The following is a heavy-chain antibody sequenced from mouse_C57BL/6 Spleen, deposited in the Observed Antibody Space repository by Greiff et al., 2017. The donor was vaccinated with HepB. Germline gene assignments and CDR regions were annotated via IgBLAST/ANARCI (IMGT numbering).Heavy chain of an antibody. V-gene: IGHV1-47*01. CDR2: FHPYNDDT. Sequence: VQLQQSGAELVKPGASVKMSCKASGYTFTTYPIEWMKQNHGKSLEWIGNFHPYNDDTKYNEKFKGKATLTVEKSSSTVYLELSRLTSDDSAVYYCARGAPTSTVVATNWYFDVWGTGTTVTVSS. CDR1: GYTFTTYP. J-gene: IGHJ1*03. D-gene: IGHD1-1*01. CDR3: ARGAPTSTVVATNWYFDV.